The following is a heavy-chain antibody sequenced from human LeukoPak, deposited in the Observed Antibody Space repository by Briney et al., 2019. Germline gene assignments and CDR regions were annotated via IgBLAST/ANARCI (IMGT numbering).Heavy chain of an antibody. V-gene: IGHV4-39*01. D-gene: IGHD3-10*01. CDR2: IYYGGST. Sequence: SETLSLTCTVSGGSISSSSYYWGWIRQPPGKGLEWIGSIYYGGSTYYNPSLKSRVTISVDTSKNQFSLKLSSVTAADTAVYYCARIGSGLAFDPWGQGTLVTVSS. CDR1: GGSISSSSYY. J-gene: IGHJ5*02. CDR3: ARIGSGLAFDP.